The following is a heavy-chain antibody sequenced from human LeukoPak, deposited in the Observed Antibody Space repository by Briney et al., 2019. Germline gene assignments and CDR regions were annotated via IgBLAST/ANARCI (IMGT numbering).Heavy chain of an antibody. CDR2: IWYDGSNK. D-gene: IGHD3-9*01. CDR3: ARALTEKYYDILGGDRYYYYGMDV. V-gene: IGHV3-33*01. J-gene: IGHJ6*02. CDR1: GFTFSSYG. Sequence: PGGSLRLSCAASGFTFSSYGMHWVRQAPGKGLEWVAVIWYDGSNKYYADPVKGRFTISRDNSKNTLYLQMNSLRAEDTAVYYCARALTEKYYDILGGDRYYYYGMDVWGQGTTVTVSS.